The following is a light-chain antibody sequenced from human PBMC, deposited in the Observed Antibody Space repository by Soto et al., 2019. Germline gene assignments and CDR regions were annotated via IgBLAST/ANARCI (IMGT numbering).Light chain of an antibody. CDR2: GAS. J-gene: IGKJ1*01. CDR3: QQYNNWPRT. Sequence: EIVMTPSPATLSVSPVERATLSCRASQSVSSNLAWYQQKPGQAPRLLIYGASTRATVIPARFSGSGSGTEFTLTISSLQSEDFAVYYCQQYNNWPRTFGQGTKVDIK. V-gene: IGKV3-15*01. CDR1: QSVSSN.